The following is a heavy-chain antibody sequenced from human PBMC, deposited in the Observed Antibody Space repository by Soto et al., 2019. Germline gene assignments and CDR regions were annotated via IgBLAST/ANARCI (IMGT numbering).Heavy chain of an antibody. CDR1: GYTFTSYG. V-gene: IGHV1-18*04. J-gene: IGHJ4*02. D-gene: IGHD6-19*01. CDR3: ARVPKKKIAVASFQGYFDY. Sequence: EASVKVSCKASGYTFTSYGISWVRQAPGQGLEWMRWISAYNGNTNYAQKLQGRVTMTTDTSTSTAYMELRSLRSDDTAVYYCARVPKKKIAVASFQGYFDYWGQGTLVTVSS. CDR2: ISAYNGNT.